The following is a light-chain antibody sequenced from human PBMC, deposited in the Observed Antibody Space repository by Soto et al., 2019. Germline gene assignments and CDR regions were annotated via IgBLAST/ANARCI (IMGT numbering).Light chain of an antibody. Sequence: DTQMTQSPSSLSASVGDRVTITCQASQDISNYLNWYQQKPGRAPKLLIYDASNLGTGVPSRFSGSGSGTYFTFTISSLQPEDIATYFCQQYNTLPPAFGPGTKVEIK. V-gene: IGKV1-33*01. CDR3: QQYNTLPPA. J-gene: IGKJ3*01. CDR2: DAS. CDR1: QDISNY.